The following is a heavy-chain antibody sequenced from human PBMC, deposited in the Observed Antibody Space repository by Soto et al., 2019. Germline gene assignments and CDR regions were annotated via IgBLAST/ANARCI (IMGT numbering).Heavy chain of an antibody. V-gene: IGHV3-66*01. CDR3: ATSGSKPRFDF. CDR1: GFTFISNY. D-gene: IGHD1-26*01. J-gene: IGHJ4*02. CDR2: ICSAGTT. Sequence: GGSLRLSCAASGFTFISNYMMWVRQAPGKGLEWVSHICSAGTTYSADSVKGRFSSSRDNSENTVYLQMNSLRAEDTAVYYCATSGSKPRFDFWGQGTLVTVSS.